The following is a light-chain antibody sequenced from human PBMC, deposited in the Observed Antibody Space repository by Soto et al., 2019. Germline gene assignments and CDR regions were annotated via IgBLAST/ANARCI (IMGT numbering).Light chain of an antibody. CDR3: QQRHMWPIT. V-gene: IGKV3-11*01. CDR2: DAY. Sequence: EVGLTQSPVTLSLSPGERATLSCRASQSFRGLLAWYQQKPGQAPRLRIYDAYNRATGIPPRFSGSGSGTDFTLTISSLEPEDSAVYYCQQRHMWPITFGQGTRLEIK. CDR1: QSFRGL. J-gene: IGKJ5*01.